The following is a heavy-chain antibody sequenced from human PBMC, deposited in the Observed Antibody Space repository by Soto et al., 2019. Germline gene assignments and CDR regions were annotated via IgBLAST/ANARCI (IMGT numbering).Heavy chain of an antibody. Sequence: PGGSLRLSCAASGFTFSSYAMSWVRQAPGKGLEWVSAISGSGGSTYYADSVKGRFTISRDNSKNTLYLQMNSLRAEDTAVYYCAKDLTSCGGDCYPATTNWFDPWGQGTLVTVSS. CDR2: ISGSGGST. CDR3: AKDLTSCGGDCYPATTNWFDP. J-gene: IGHJ5*02. CDR1: GFTFSSYA. D-gene: IGHD2-21*02. V-gene: IGHV3-23*01.